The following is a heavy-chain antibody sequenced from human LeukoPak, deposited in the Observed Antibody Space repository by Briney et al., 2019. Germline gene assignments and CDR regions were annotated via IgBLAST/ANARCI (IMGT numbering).Heavy chain of an antibody. CDR1: GFTFSNAW. V-gene: IGHV3-15*01. D-gene: IGHD3-22*01. J-gene: IGHJ4*02. Sequence: PGGSLRLSCAASGFTFSNAWMSWVRQAPRKGLEWVGRIKSKTDGGTTDYAAPVKGRFTISRDDSKNTLYLQMNSLKTEDTAVYYCTTDRYYDSSGYYIFDYWGQGTLVTVSS. CDR2: IKSKTDGGTT. CDR3: TTDRYYDSSGYYIFDY.